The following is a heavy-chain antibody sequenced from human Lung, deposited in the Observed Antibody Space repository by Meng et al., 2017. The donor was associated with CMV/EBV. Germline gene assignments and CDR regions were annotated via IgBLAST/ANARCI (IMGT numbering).Heavy chain of an antibody. D-gene: IGHD5-18*01. V-gene: IGHV1-24*01. J-gene: IGHJ6*02. CDR2: FDPEDGET. CDR3: ATDGRGYSYGKYYYYYGMDV. Sequence: ASXXVFXKVSGYTLTELSMHWVRQAPGKGLEWMGGFDPEDGETIYAQKFQGRVTMTEDTSTDTAYMELSSLRSEDTAVYYCATDGRGYSYGKYYYYYGMDVXGQGXTVTVSS. CDR1: GYTLTELS.